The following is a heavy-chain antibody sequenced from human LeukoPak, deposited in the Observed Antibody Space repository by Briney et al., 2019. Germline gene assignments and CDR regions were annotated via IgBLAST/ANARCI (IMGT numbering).Heavy chain of an antibody. Sequence: GSLRLSCAASGFTVSSNYMSWVRQAPGKGLEWVSVIYSGGSTYYADSVKGRFTISRDNSKNTLYLQMNSLRAEDTAVYYCARDGGVYGDFPEYNWFDPWGQGTLVTVSS. CDR3: ARDGGVYGDFPEYNWFDP. CDR1: GFTVSSNY. J-gene: IGHJ5*02. D-gene: IGHD4-17*01. CDR2: IYSGGST. V-gene: IGHV3-66*01.